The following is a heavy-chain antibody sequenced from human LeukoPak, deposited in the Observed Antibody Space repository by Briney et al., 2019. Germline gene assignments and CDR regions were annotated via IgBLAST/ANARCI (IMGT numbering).Heavy chain of an antibody. CDR3: ARGDIVIVSSTLTRGTVGRY. CDR2: ISGSGHFT. Sequence: GGSLRLSCAASGFTFNNYAMIWVRQAPGKGLEWVSFISGSGHFTNYADSIKGRFTISRDNFKNTLYLEINSLRADDTAVYYCARGDIVIVSSTLTRGTVGRYWGQGTLVTVSS. CDR1: GFTFNNYA. D-gene: IGHD2/OR15-2a*01. V-gene: IGHV3-23*01. J-gene: IGHJ4*02.